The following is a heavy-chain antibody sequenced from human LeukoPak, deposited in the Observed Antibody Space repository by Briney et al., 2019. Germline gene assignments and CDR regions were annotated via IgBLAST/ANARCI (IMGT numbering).Heavy chain of an antibody. Sequence: ASVKVSCKASGYTFTSYYMHWVRQAPGQGLEWMGIINPSGGSTSYAQKFQGRVTMTRDTSTSTVYMELSSLRSEDTAVYYCARAGPMVYAIWSWFDPWGQGTLVTVSS. J-gene: IGHJ5*02. D-gene: IGHD2-8*01. CDR1: GYTFTSYY. CDR2: INPSGGST. V-gene: IGHV1-46*01. CDR3: ARAGPMVYAIWSWFDP.